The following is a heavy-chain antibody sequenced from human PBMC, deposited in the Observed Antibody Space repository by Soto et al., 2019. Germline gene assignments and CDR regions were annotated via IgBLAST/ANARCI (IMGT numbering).Heavy chain of an antibody. V-gene: IGHV1-8*01. CDR2: MNPNSGNT. D-gene: IGHD2-15*01. J-gene: IGHJ6*02. Sequence: QVQLVQSGAEVKKPGASVKVSCKASGYTFTSYDINWVRQATGQGLEWMGWMNPNSGNTGYAQKFQGRVTMTRNTSISTAYMELSSLRSEDTAEYYCARGKVAANLYYYYYGMDVWGQGTTVTVS. CDR3: ARGKVAANLYYYYYGMDV. CDR1: GYTFTSYD.